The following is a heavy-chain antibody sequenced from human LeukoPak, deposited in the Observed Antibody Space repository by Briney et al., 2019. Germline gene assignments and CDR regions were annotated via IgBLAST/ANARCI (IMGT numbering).Heavy chain of an antibody. CDR1: GFTFSSYA. CDR3: AKEGPIRLWSHDY. D-gene: IGHD5-18*01. V-gene: IGHV3-23*01. CDR2: ISGSGGST. Sequence: AGSLTLSCAASGFTFSSYAMSWVRQAAGKGLEWVSAISGSGGSTYYPDSVKGRFTISRDNSKITLYLQMNSLRAEDTAVYCCAKEGPIRLWSHDYWGQGTLVTVSS. J-gene: IGHJ4*02.